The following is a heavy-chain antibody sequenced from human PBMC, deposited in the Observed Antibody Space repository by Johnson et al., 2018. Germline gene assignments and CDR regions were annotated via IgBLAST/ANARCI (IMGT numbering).Heavy chain of an antibody. CDR2: IKQDGSEK. CDR3: ANIDTSGRGAYFQY. V-gene: IGHV3-7*01. CDR1: GFTFSNYW. Sequence: VQLVQSGGGVVQPGGSLRLSCAASGFTFSNYWMSWVRQAPGKGLEWVANIKQDGSEKHYVDSVKGRFTISRDSAKSSLYLQMNSLGAEDTAVYYCANIDTSGRGAYFQYWGQGTLVTVSS. D-gene: IGHD3-22*01. J-gene: IGHJ1*01.